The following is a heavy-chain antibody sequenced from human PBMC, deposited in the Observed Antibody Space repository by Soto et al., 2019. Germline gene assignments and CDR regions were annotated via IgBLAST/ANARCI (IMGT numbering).Heavy chain of an antibody. CDR1: GYTFTSYY. CDR2: INPSGGST. J-gene: IGHJ3*02. V-gene: IGHV1-46*01. CDR3: ARAVYSGPRYGAFDI. Sequence: ASVKVSCKASGYTFTSYYLHWVRQAPGQGLEWMGIINPSGGSTSYAQKFQGRVTMTRDTSTSTVYKQLSSLRSEDTAVYYCARAVYSGPRYGAFDIWGQGAMVTVSS. D-gene: IGHD1-26*01.